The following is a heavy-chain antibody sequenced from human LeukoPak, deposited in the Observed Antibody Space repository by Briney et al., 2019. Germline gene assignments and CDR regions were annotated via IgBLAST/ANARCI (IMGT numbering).Heavy chain of an antibody. Sequence: SETLSLTCTVSGGSISSGDYYWSWIRQPPGKGLEWIGYIYYSGSTYYNPSLKSRVTISVDTSKNQFSLKLNSVTAAGTAVYYCARELYKVATAGTLGYWGQGTLVTVSS. D-gene: IGHD6-13*01. CDR1: GGSISSGDYY. J-gene: IGHJ4*02. V-gene: IGHV4-30-4*08. CDR3: ARELYKVATAGTLGY. CDR2: IYYSGST.